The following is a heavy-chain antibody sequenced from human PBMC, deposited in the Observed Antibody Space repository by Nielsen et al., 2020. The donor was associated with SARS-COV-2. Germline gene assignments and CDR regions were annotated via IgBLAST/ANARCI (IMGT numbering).Heavy chain of an antibody. CDR3: ARDRGAIFGVVLYYYGMDV. CDR1: GGSISSSSYY. J-gene: IGHJ6*02. Sequence: SETLSLTCTVSGGSISSSSYYWGWIRQPPGKGLEWIGSIYYSGSTYYNPSLKSRVTISVDTSKNQFSLKLSPVTAADTAVYYCARDRGAIFGVVLYYYGMDVWGQGTTVTVSS. CDR2: IYYSGST. V-gene: IGHV4-39*07. D-gene: IGHD3-3*01.